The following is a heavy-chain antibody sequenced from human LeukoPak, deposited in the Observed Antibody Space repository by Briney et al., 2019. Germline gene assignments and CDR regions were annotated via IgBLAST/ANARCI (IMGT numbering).Heavy chain of an antibody. J-gene: IGHJ5*02. D-gene: IGHD5-24*01. CDR1: GYTFTGYN. CDR2: INPNTGGT. CDR3: GRRIVTLASNYFDP. Sequence: ASVKVSCKASGYTFTGYNIHWVRQAPGQGLEWMGWINPNTGGTNSAQKFQDRVAMTRDTSITTTYMELSSLRSDDTAVYYCGRRIVTLASNYFDPWGQGTLVTVSS. V-gene: IGHV1-2*02.